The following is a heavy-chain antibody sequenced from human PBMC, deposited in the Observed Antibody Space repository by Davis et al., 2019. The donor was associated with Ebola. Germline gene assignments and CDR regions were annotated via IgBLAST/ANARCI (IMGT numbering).Heavy chain of an antibody. Sequence: AASVKVSCKASGGTFSSYAISWVRQAPGQGLEWMGGIIPIFGTANYAQKFQGRVTITADKSTSTAYMELSSLRSEDTAVYYCAREGTIRGVNFDYWGQGTLVTVSS. V-gene: IGHV1-69*06. CDR2: IIPIFGTA. D-gene: IGHD3-10*01. CDR3: AREGTIRGVNFDY. CDR1: GGTFSSYA. J-gene: IGHJ4*02.